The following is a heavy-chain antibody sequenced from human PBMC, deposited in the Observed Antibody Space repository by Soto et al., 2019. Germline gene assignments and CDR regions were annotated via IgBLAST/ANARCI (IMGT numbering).Heavy chain of an antibody. CDR1: GGSISSYY. D-gene: IGHD6-13*01. CDR2: IYYSGST. V-gene: IGHV4-59*01. CDR3: ARGRGDAAGTRLDY. Sequence: SETLSLTCTVSGGSISSYYWSWIRQPPGKGLEWIGYIYYSGSTNYNPSLKSRVTISVDTSKNQFSLKLYSVTAADTAVYYCARGRGDAAGTRLDYWGQGTLVTVSS. J-gene: IGHJ4*02.